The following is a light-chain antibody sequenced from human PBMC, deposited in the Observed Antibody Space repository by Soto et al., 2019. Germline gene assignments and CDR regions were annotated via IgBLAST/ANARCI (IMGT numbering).Light chain of an antibody. CDR3: QSYDSSLSAHYV. CDR2: GNS. J-gene: IGLJ1*01. Sequence: QSAPTQPPSVSGAPGRRVPISFTGSSSNIGATYDVQWYQQLPGTAPKLLIYGNSNRPSGVPDRFSGSKPGTSASLAITGLQADDGADYYCQSYDSSLSAHYVFGTGTKVTVL. CDR1: SSNIGATYD. V-gene: IGLV1-40*01.